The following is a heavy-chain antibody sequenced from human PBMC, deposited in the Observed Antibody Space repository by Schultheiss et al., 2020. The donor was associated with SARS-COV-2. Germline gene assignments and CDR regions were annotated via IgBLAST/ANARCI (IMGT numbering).Heavy chain of an antibody. V-gene: IGHV1-2*02. CDR1: GYTFTDYY. D-gene: IGHD1-26*01. J-gene: IGHJ4*02. Sequence: ASVKVSCKASGYTFTDYYVHWVRQAPGQGLEWMGWVNPNSGGTNYAQKFQGRVTMTRDTSISTAYMELTRLTSDDTAMYYCARVPWDQDYWGQGTLVTVSS. CDR2: VNPNSGGT. CDR3: ARVPWDQDY.